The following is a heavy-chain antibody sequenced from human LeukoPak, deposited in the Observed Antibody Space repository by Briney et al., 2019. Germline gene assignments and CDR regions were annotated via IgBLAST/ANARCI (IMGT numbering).Heavy chain of an antibody. CDR2: IRSKAYGGTT. CDR1: GFTFGDYA. CDR3: TRGWYCSGGSCYGDAFDI. Sequence: GGSLRLSCTASGFTFGDYAMSWFRQAPGKGLEWVGFIRSKAYGGTTEYAASVKGRFTISRDDSTSIAYLQMNSLKTEDTAVYYCTRGWYCSGGSCYGDAFDIWGQGTMVTVSS. J-gene: IGHJ3*02. V-gene: IGHV3-49*03. D-gene: IGHD2-15*01.